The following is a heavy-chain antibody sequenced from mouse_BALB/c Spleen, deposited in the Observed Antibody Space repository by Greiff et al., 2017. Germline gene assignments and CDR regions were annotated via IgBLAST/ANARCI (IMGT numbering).Heavy chain of an antibody. CDR2: ISDGGSYT. Sequence: EVMLVESGGGLVKPGGSLKLSCAASGFTFSDYYMYWVRQTPEKRLEWVATISDGGSYTYYPDSVKGRFTISRDNAKNNLYLQMSSLKSEDTAMYYCARGGFITTVVALDYYAMDYWGQGTSVTVSS. CDR3: ARGGFITTVVALDYYAMDY. CDR1: GFTFSDYY. J-gene: IGHJ4*01. D-gene: IGHD1-1*01. V-gene: IGHV5-4*02.